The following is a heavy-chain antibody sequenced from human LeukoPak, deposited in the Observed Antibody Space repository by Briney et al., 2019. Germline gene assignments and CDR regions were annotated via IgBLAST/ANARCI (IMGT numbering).Heavy chain of an antibody. J-gene: IGHJ4*02. D-gene: IGHD1-26*01. CDR1: GYTFASYY. CDR2: INPSGGST. Sequence: ASVKVSCKASGYTFASYYMHWVRQAPGQGLEWMGIINPSGGSTTYAQKFHGRVTMTRDTSTSTVYMELSSLRSEDTAVYYCARDSTPTYYSGTYYFEYWGQGTLVTVSS. V-gene: IGHV1-46*01. CDR3: ARDSTPTYYSGTYYFEY.